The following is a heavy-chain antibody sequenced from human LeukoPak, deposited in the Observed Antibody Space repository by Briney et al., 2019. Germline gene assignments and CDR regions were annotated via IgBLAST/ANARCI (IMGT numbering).Heavy chain of an antibody. J-gene: IGHJ6*03. Sequence: PGGSLRLSCAASGFTFSSHWMRWVRQAPGKGLEWVANIKQDGSEKHYVDSVKGRFTISRDNAKNSLYLEMNSLRAEDTAVYYCARDYYYCMDVWGKGTTVTVSS. CDR2: IKQDGSEK. CDR1: GFTFSSHW. CDR3: ARDYYYCMDV. V-gene: IGHV3-7*01.